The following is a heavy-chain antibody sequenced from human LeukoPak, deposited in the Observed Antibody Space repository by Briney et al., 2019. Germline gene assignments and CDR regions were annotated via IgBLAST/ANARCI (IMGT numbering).Heavy chain of an antibody. CDR3: ARFVHSPGGYYFDY. Sequence: SETLSLTCTVSGGSISSSSYYWGWIRQPPGKGLEWIGSIYYSGSTYYNPSLKSRVTISVDTSKNQFSLKLSSVTAADTAVYYCARFVHSPGGYYFDYWGQGTLVTVSS. J-gene: IGHJ4*02. D-gene: IGHD3-16*01. CDR2: IYYSGST. V-gene: IGHV4-39*01. CDR1: GGSISSSSYY.